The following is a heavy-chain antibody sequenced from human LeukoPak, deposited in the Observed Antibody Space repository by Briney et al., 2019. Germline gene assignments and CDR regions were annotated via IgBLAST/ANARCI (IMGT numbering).Heavy chain of an antibody. CDR2: INPNSGAT. CDR1: GYSFTGYY. Sequence: GASVRVSCKASGYSFTGYYIHWVRQAPGQGLEWMGRINPNSGATNYAHKFQGRVTMTRDTSVSTTYMELSRLRSDDTAVFYCATARDMVTSISVGGFDYWGQGTLVTVSS. D-gene: IGHD5-12*01. J-gene: IGHJ4*02. CDR3: ATARDMVTSISVGGFDY. V-gene: IGHV1-2*06.